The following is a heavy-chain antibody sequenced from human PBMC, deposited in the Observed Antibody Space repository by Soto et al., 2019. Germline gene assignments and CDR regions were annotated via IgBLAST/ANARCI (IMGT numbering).Heavy chain of an antibody. CDR3: AKEGPGIQLWLRYYYYGMDV. Sequence: QVQLVESGGGVVQPGRSLRLSCAASGFTFSSYGMHWVHQAPGKGLEWVAVISYDGSNKYYADSVKGRFTISRDNSKNTLYLQMNSLRAEDTAVYYCAKEGPGIQLWLRYYYYGMDVWGQGTTVTVSS. J-gene: IGHJ6*02. CDR2: ISYDGSNK. V-gene: IGHV3-30*18. CDR1: GFTFSSYG. D-gene: IGHD5-18*01.